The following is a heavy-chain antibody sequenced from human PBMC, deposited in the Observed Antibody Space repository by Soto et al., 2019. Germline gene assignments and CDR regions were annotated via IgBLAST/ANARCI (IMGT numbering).Heavy chain of an antibody. Sequence: SETLSLTCAVYGGSFSGYYWSWIRQPPGKGLEWIGEINHSGSTNYNPSLKSRVTISVDTSKNQFSLKLSSVTAADTAVYYCARGRLPPNFDYWGQGTLVTVSS. CDR3: ARGRLPPNFDY. CDR2: INHSGST. CDR1: GGSFSGYY. D-gene: IGHD4-17*01. J-gene: IGHJ4*02. V-gene: IGHV4-34*01.